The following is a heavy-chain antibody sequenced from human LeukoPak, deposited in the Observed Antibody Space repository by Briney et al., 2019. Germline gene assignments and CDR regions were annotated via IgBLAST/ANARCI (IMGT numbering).Heavy chain of an antibody. D-gene: IGHD2-15*01. Sequence: SETLSLTCAVYGGSFSGYYWSWIRQPPGKGLEWIGEINHSGSTNYNPSLKSRVTISVDTPKNQFSLKLSSVTAADTAVYYCASSDCSGGSCYSSDYWGQGTLVTVSS. J-gene: IGHJ4*02. CDR3: ASSDCSGGSCYSSDY. CDR1: GGSFSGYY. V-gene: IGHV4-34*01. CDR2: INHSGST.